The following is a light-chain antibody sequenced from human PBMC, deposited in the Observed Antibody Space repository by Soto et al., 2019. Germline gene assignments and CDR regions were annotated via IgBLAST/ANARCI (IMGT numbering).Light chain of an antibody. CDR3: CSYAGSSTWV. CDR1: SSDVGSSNL. V-gene: IGLV2-23*01. J-gene: IGLJ3*02. CDR2: EGS. Sequence: QSALTQPASESGSPGQSITISCTGTSSDVGSSNLVSWYQQHPGKAPKLMIYEGSKRPSGVSDRFSGSKTGNTASLTISGLQAEDEGDYYCCSYAGSSTWVFGGGTKLTVL.